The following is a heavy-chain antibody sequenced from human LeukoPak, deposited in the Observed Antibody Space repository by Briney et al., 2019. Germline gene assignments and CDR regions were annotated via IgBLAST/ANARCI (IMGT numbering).Heavy chain of an antibody. CDR2: IRPNSGDT. Sequence: GASVKVSCKASGYTFTGYYMHWVRQVPGQGLEWMGWIRPNSGDTNYAQNFQGRVSMTTDTSISTAYMDMSSLRSDDTAVYYCARGLSGSYLNFDYWGQGTLVTVSS. V-gene: IGHV1-2*02. CDR1: GYTFTGYY. CDR3: ARGLSGSYLNFDY. J-gene: IGHJ4*02. D-gene: IGHD1-26*01.